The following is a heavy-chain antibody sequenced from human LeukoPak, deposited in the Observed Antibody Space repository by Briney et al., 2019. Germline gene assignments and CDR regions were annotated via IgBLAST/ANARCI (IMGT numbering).Heavy chain of an antibody. D-gene: IGHD5-24*01. V-gene: IGHV3-23*01. CDR1: GFTFSSYA. J-gene: IGHJ4*02. Sequence: GGSLRLSCAASGFTFSSYAISWVRQAPGKGLEWVSAISGSGGSTYYADSVKGRFTIPRDNSRNTLYLQMNSLRAEDTAVYYCAKDDRWLQFCCWGQGTLVTVSS. CDR2: ISGSGGST. CDR3: AKDDRWLQFCC.